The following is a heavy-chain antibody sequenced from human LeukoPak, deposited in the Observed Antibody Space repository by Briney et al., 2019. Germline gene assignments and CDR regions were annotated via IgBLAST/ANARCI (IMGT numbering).Heavy chain of an antibody. CDR1: GFTFGNYW. J-gene: IGHJ4*02. CDR3: ARDRGNGFNSYFFDY. CDR2: IKQDGSEK. Sequence: GGSLRLSCGASGFTFGNYWMSWVRQVPGKGLEWVANIKQDGSEKYSVDSVKGRFTISRDNAKNSPFLQMNSLRAEDTALYYCARDRGNGFNSYFFDYWGQGTLVTVSS. V-gene: IGHV3-7*01. D-gene: IGHD5-24*01.